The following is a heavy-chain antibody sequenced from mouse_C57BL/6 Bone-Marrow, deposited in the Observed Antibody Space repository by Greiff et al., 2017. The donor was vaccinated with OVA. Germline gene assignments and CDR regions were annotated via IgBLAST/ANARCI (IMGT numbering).Heavy chain of an antibody. J-gene: IGHJ2*01. CDR3: ARGNGGIDY. CDR2: ISSGGSYT. V-gene: IGHV5-6*01. Sequence: EVKLVESGGDLVKPGGSLKLSCAASGFTFSSYGMSWVRQTPDKRLEWVATISSGGSYTYYPDSVKGRFTISRDNAKNTLYLQMSSLKSEDTAMYYCARGNGGIDYWGQGTTLTVSS. D-gene: IGHD1-2*01. CDR1: GFTFSSYG.